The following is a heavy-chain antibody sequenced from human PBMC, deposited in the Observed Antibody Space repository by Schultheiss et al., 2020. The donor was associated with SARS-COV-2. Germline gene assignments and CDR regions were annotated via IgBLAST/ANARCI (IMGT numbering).Heavy chain of an antibody. Sequence: SQTLSLTCAVSGGSISSGNWWTWVRQPPGKGLEWIGEINHSGSTNYNPSLKSRVTMSIDTSKNQFSLKMSSVTAADTAVYYCARYTAMAINWFDPWGQGTLVTVSS. J-gene: IGHJ5*02. CDR2: INHSGST. CDR3: ARYTAMAINWFDP. V-gene: IGHV4-55*02. D-gene: IGHD5-18*01. CDR1: GGSISSGNW.